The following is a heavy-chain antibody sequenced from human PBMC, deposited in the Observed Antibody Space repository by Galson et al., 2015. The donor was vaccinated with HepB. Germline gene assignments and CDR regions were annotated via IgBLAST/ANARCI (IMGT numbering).Heavy chain of an antibody. Sequence: SLRLSCAASGFTFSSYWMSWVRQAPGKGLEWVANIKQDGSEKYYVDSVKGRFTISRDNAKNSLYLQMNSLRAEDTAVYYCARSNKGYSSSWYVRDYYYGMDVWCQGTTVTVSS. CDR3: ARSNKGYSSSWYVRDYYYGMDV. CDR1: GFTFSSYW. J-gene: IGHJ6*02. D-gene: IGHD6-13*01. CDR2: IKQDGSEK. V-gene: IGHV3-7*03.